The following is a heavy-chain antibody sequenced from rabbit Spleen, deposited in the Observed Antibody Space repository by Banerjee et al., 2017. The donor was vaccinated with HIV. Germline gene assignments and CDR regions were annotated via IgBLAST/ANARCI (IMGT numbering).Heavy chain of an antibody. V-gene: IGHV1S45*01. CDR2: IDTGSSGFT. CDR1: GIDFSSSSY. CDR3: ARDTSSSFSSYGMDL. Sequence: QEQLEESGGDLVKPEGSLTLTCKASGIDFSSSSYMCWVRQAPGKGLEWIACIDTGSSGFTYFATWAKGRFTCSKTSSTTVTLQMTRLTAADTATYFCARDTSSSFSSYGMDLWGPGTLVTVS. D-gene: IGHD1-1*01. J-gene: IGHJ6*01.